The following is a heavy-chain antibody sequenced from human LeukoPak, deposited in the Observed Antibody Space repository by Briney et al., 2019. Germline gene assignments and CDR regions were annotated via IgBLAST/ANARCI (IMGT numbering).Heavy chain of an antibody. CDR2: FDPEDGET. CDR1: GYTLTELS. J-gene: IGHJ4*02. Sequence: GASVKGSFKVSGYTLTELSMHWVRQAPGKGLEWMGGFDPEDGETIYAQKFQGRVTMTEDTSTDTAYMELSSLRSEDTAVYYCATDPRQQLVVPEFDYWGQGALVTVSS. CDR3: ATDPRQQLVVPEFDY. D-gene: IGHD6-13*01. V-gene: IGHV1-24*01.